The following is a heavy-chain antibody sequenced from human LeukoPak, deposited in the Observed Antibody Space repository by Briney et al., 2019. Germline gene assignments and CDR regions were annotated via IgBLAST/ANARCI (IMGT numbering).Heavy chain of an antibody. Sequence: GGSLRLSCVASGFTFSNFWMSWVRQLPGGRLEWVGNINQDGSNKYYVDSLNGRVTLSRDNARNLVFLQMNSLGADDMAVYFCVRDYVWGTSNPDYWGQGTLVTVSS. CDR2: INQDGSNK. CDR1: GFTFSNFW. D-gene: IGHD3-16*01. J-gene: IGHJ4*02. CDR3: VRDYVWGTSNPDY. V-gene: IGHV3-7*01.